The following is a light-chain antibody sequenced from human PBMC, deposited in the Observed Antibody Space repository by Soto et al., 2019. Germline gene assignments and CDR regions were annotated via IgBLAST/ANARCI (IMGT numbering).Light chain of an antibody. CDR3: QQYGSSPYT. CDR1: QSVSSDY. Sequence: EIVLTQSPGTLSFSPGERATLSCRARQSVSSDYLAWYQQKPGQAPRLLLYGASNRATGIPDRFSGSGSGTAFTPTISRLEPEDVAMYSCQQYGSSPYTFGQGTKLEI. V-gene: IGKV3-20*01. CDR2: GAS. J-gene: IGKJ2*01.